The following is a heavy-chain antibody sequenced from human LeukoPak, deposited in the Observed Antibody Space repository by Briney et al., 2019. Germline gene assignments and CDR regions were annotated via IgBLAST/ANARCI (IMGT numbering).Heavy chain of an antibody. CDR1: GFTFSSYE. CDR3: AKDEGYCSSTSCYRGLGSESYYMDV. V-gene: IGHV3-48*03. CDR2: ISSSGSTI. D-gene: IGHD2-2*02. J-gene: IGHJ6*03. Sequence: GGSLRLSCAASGFTFSSYEMNWVRQAPGKGLEWVSYISSSGSTIYYADSVKGRFTISRDNSKNTLYLQMNSLRAEDTAVYYCAKDEGYCSSTSCYRGLGSESYYMDVWGKGTTVTISS.